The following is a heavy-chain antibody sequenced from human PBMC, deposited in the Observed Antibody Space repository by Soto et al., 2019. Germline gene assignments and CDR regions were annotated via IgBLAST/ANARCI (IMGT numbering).Heavy chain of an antibody. CDR2: INHSGST. V-gene: IGHV4-34*01. D-gene: IGHD6-6*01. Sequence: SDALARNCSGYSGSFRGYYCSWIRQPRGKGLEWIGEINHSGSTNYNPSLKSRVTISVDTSKNQLSLKLSSVTAADTAVYYCARGLRSSSSRNWFDPWGQGTLVTVSS. CDR1: SGSFRGYY. CDR3: ARGLRSSSSRNWFDP. J-gene: IGHJ5*02.